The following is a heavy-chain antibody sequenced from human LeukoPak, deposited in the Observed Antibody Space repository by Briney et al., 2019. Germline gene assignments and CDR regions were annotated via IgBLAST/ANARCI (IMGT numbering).Heavy chain of an antibody. CDR2: ISSSSSYI. Sequence: GGSLRLSCAASGFTFSSYSMNWVRQALGKGLEWVSSISSSSSYIYYADSVKGRFTISRDNAKNSLYLQMNSLRAEDTAVYYCARDAPSYYYGSGSYDPYGMDVWGQGTTVTVSS. CDR3: ARDAPSYYYGSGSYDPYGMDV. J-gene: IGHJ6*02. V-gene: IGHV3-21*01. D-gene: IGHD3-10*01. CDR1: GFTFSSYS.